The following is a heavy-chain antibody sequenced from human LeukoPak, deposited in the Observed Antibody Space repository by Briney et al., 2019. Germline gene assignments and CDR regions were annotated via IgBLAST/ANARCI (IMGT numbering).Heavy chain of an antibody. CDR2: IIPIFGTA. D-gene: IGHD6-13*01. V-gene: IGHV1-69*05. CDR1: GGTFSSYA. J-gene: IGHJ5*02. Sequence: SVKVSCKASGGTFSSYAISWVRQAPGQGLEWMGGIIPIFGTANYAQKFQGRVTITTDESTSTAYMELSSLRSEDTAVYYCARGDSSTWYMIGLLDPWGQGTLVTVSS. CDR3: ARGDSSTWYMIGLLDP.